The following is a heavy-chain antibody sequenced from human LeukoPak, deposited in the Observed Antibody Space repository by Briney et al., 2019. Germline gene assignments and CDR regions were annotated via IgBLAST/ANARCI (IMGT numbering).Heavy chain of an antibody. CDR1: GGSFSGYY. J-gene: IGHJ6*03. Sequence: SETLSLTCAVYGGSFSGYYWSWLRQPPGKGLEWIGEINHSGSTNYNPSLKSRVTISVDTSKNQFSLKLSSVTAADTAVYYCARAGSVSRYYYYYMDVWGKGTTVTVSS. CDR3: ARAGSVSRYYYYYMDV. V-gene: IGHV4-34*01. D-gene: IGHD3-10*01. CDR2: INHSGST.